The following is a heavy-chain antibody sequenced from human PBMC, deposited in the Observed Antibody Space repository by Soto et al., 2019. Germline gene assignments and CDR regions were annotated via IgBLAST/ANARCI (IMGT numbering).Heavy chain of an antibody. CDR2: IYYSGST. Sequence: SETLSLTCTVSGGSISSSSYYWGWIRQPPGKGLEWIGSIYYSGSTYYNPSLKSRVTISVDTSKNQFSLKLSSVTAADTAVYYCARGYGSGSYYYYYGMDVWGQGTTVTVPS. J-gene: IGHJ6*02. CDR1: GGSISSSSYY. CDR3: ARGYGSGSYYYYYGMDV. D-gene: IGHD3-10*01. V-gene: IGHV4-39*07.